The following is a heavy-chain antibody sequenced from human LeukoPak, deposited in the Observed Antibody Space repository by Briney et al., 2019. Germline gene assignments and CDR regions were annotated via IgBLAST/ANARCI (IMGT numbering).Heavy chain of an antibody. D-gene: IGHD6-19*01. CDR1: GFTFDDYA. J-gene: IGHJ4*02. CDR2: ISWNSGNI. V-gene: IGHV3-9*03. CDR3: AKDMGQWLGKIDY. Sequence: GGSLRLSYAASGFTFDDYAMHWVRQAPGKGLEWVSGISWNSGNIGYADSVKGRFTISRDNAKNSLYLQMNSLRAEDMALYYCAKDMGQWLGKIDYWGQRTLVTVSS.